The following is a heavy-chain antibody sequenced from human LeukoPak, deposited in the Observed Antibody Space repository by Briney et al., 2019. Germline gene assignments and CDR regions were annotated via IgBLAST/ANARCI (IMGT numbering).Heavy chain of an antibody. D-gene: IGHD3-9*01. CDR3: ARADVSLTGYYRPASN. CDR2: INPSGGST. Sequence: ASVKVSCKASGYTFTSYYMHWVRQAPGQGLEWMGVINPSGGSTSYAQKLQGRVTVTSDASTSTVYMELRSLRSEDTAVYYCARADVSLTGYYRPASNWGQGTLVTVSS. J-gene: IGHJ4*02. CDR1: GYTFTSYY. V-gene: IGHV1-46*04.